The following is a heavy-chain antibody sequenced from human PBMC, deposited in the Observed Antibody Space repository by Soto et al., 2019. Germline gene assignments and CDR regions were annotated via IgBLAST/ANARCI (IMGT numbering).Heavy chain of an antibody. V-gene: IGHV4-30-4*01. D-gene: IGHD6-25*01. Sequence: QVQLQESGPGLVKPSQTLSLTCTVSGGSISSGDYYWSWIRQPPGKGLEWIGYISYSGSTYYNPSLKSRVTISVDTSKNQFSLKLSSVTAADTAVYYCAREPARRRNLFDPWGQGTLVTVSS. CDR1: GGSISSGDYY. CDR2: ISYSGST. J-gene: IGHJ5*02. CDR3: AREPARRRNLFDP.